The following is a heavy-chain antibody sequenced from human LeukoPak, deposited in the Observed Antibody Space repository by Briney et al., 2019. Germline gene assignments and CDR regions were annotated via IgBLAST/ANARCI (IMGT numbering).Heavy chain of an antibody. V-gene: IGHV3-23*01. J-gene: IGHJ4*02. CDR1: GFTFSSYA. Sequence: GGSLRLSCAASGFTFSSYAMTWVRQAPGKGLEWVSGISGGGGSTYYADSVKGRFIISRDNSKNTLYPQMNSLRAEDTAEYYCAKAPYGDILTGYYYYWGQGTVVTVSS. D-gene: IGHD3-9*01. CDR3: AKAPYGDILTGYYYY. CDR2: ISGGGGST.